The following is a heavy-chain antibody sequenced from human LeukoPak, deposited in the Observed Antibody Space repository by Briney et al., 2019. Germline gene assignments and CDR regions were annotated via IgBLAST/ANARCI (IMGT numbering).Heavy chain of an antibody. J-gene: IGHJ6*04. CDR1: GYTFIGYY. V-gene: IGHV1-2*06. CDR3: ARDGVHYYDSSGYYLV. CDR2: INPNSGGT. Sequence: ASVKVSCKASGYTFIGYYMHWVRQAPGQGLEWMGRINPNSGGTNYAQKFQGRVTMTRDTSISTAYMELSRLRSDDTAVYYCARDGVHYYDSSGYYLVWGKGTTVTVSS. D-gene: IGHD3-22*01.